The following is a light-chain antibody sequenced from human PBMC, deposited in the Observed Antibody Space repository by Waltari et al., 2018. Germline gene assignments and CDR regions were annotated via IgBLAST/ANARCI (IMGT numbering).Light chain of an antibody. CDR3: QQYYSTPLT. CDR1: QRVLYSSHNKDY. V-gene: IGKV4-1*01. J-gene: IGKJ4*01. CDR2: WAS. Sequence: DIVMTQSPDSLAVSLGERATINCKSSQRVLYSSHNKDYLAWYQQKPGQPPKLLIYWASTRESGVPDRVSGSESGTDFTLTISSLQAEDVAVYYCQQYYSTPLTFGGGTKVEIK.